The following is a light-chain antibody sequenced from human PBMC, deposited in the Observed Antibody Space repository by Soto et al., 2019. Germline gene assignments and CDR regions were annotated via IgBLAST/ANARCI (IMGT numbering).Light chain of an antibody. CDR3: QQYGSSPLT. J-gene: IGKJ4*01. Sequence: EIVLTQSPGTLSLCPGERATLSCRASQSVSSSYLAWYQQKPGQAPRLLIYGASSRATGIPDRFSGSGSGTDFTLTISRLEPEDFAVYYRQQYGSSPLTFGGGTKVDI. CDR2: GAS. CDR1: QSVSSSY. V-gene: IGKV3-20*01.